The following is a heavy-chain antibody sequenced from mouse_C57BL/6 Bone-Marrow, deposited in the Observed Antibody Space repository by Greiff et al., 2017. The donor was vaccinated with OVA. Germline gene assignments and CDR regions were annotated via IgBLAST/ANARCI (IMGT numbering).Heavy chain of an antibody. V-gene: IGHV10-1*01. D-gene: IGHD1-1*01. Sequence: EVQLQESGGGLVQPKGSLKLSCAASGFSFNTYAMNWVRQAPGKGLEWVARIRSKSNNYATYYADSVKDRFTISRDDSDSMLYLQMNNLKTEDTSMYYCVRQNVGSSYYYYAMDYWGQGTSVTVSS. J-gene: IGHJ4*01. CDR2: IRSKSNNYAT. CDR1: GFSFNTYA. CDR3: VRQNVGSSYYYYAMDY.